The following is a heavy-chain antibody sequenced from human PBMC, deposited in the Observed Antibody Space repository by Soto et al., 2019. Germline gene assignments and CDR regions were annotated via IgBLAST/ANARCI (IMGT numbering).Heavy chain of an antibody. CDR3: ATEASGIASAGNYYYMDV. D-gene: IGHD6-13*01. Sequence: GASVKVYCKVSGYTLTELSMHWVRQAPGKGLEWMGGFDPEDGETIYAQKFQGRVTMTEDTSTDTAYMELSSLRSEDTAVYYCATEASGIASAGNYYYMDVWGKGTTVTVSS. J-gene: IGHJ6*03. CDR2: FDPEDGET. V-gene: IGHV1-24*01. CDR1: GYTLTELS.